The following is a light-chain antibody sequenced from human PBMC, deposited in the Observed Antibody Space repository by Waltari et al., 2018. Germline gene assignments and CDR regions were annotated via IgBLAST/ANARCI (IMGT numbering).Light chain of an antibody. J-gene: IGLJ1*01. CDR3: SAWDSSLNICV. CDR1: NTNVGNEG. V-gene: IGLV10-54*04. Sequence: QAGLTQPPSVSKDLRQTATLTCTGTNTNVGNEGAAWLQQRQGHPPKLLAYRNTVRPSGISERFSASRSGNTASLTISGLQPEDEADYYCSAWDSSLNICVFGTGTHVSVL. CDR2: RNT.